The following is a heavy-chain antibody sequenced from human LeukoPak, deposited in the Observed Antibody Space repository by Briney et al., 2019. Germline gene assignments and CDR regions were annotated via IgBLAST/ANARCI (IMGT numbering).Heavy chain of an antibody. V-gene: IGHV3-74*01. CDR2: IKSDGSVT. CDR3: ARGHDAGGATIDH. Sequence: GGSLRLSCAASGFIFSYYLMHWVRQAPGEGLVWVARIKSDGSVTWYADSVKGRFTISTNNAKNMLYLQKNSLRDEDTAVYSCARGHDAGGATIDHWGQGTLVTVSS. D-gene: IGHD3-16*01. CDR1: GFIFSYYL. J-gene: IGHJ4*02.